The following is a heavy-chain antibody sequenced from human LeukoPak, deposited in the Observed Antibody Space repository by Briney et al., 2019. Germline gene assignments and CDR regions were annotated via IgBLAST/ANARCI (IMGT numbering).Heavy chain of an antibody. V-gene: IGHV3-48*04. J-gene: IGHJ6*04. Sequence: GGSLRLSCAASGFTFSSYWMSRVRQAPGKGLEWVSYISSSGSTIYYADSVKGRFTISRDNAKNSLYLQMNSLRAEDTAVYYCAELGITMIGGVWGKGTTVTISS. CDR3: AELGITMIGGV. CDR1: GFTFSSYW. CDR2: ISSSGSTI. D-gene: IGHD3-10*02.